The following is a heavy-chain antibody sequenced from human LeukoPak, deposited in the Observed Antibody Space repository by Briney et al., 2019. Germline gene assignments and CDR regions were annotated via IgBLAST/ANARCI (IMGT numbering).Heavy chain of an antibody. V-gene: IGHV3-21*01. D-gene: IGHD1-26*01. CDR2: ISISSSYI. CDR1: GFTFSSYS. Sequence: PGGSLRLSCAASGFTFSSYSMNWVRQAPGKGLEWVSSISISSSYIYYADSVKGRFTISRDNAKNTLYLQMNSLRAEDTAVYYCARGREWELPTPLKDFDYWGQGTLVTVSS. CDR3: ARGREWELPTPLKDFDY. J-gene: IGHJ4*02.